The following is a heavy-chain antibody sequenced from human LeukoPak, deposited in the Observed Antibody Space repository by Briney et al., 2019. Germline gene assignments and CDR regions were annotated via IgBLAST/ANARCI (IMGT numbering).Heavy chain of an antibody. CDR1: GYTFTSYA. CDR3: ARGAHAEHDFWSGYPYYFDY. D-gene: IGHD3-3*01. J-gene: IGHJ4*02. V-gene: IGHV1-3*01. Sequence: ASVEVSCKASGYTFTSYAMHWVRQAPGQRLEWMGWINAGNGNTKYSQKFQGRVTITRDTSASTAYMELSSLRSEDTAVYYCARGAHAEHDFWSGYPYYFDYWGQGTLVTVSS. CDR2: INAGNGNT.